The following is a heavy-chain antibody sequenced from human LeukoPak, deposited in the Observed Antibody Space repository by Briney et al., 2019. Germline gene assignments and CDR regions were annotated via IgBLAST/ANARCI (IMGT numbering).Heavy chain of an antibody. J-gene: IGHJ4*02. CDR3: ASGRGILGVVHFDY. D-gene: IGHD3-3*02. CDR1: GGSFSGYY. CDR2: INHSGST. V-gene: IGHV4-34*01. Sequence: KPSETLSLTCAVYGGSFSGYYWSWIRQPPGKGLEWIGEINHSGSTNYNPSLESRVTISLDTSKNQFSLKLSSVTAADTAVYYCASGRGILGVVHFDYWGQGTLVTVSS.